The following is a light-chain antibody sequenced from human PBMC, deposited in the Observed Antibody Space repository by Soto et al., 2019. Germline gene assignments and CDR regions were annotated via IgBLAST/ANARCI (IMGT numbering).Light chain of an antibody. CDR2: DVS. J-gene: IGLJ2*01. CDR3: SSYRSSSTLE. CDR1: SSDVGGYNY. V-gene: IGLV2-14*03. Sequence: QYALTQPASMSGSPGQSITISCTGTSSDVGGYNYVSWYQHHPGKAPKLMIYDVSNRPSGVSNRFSGSKSGNTASLTISGLQAEDEADYYCSSYRSSSTLEFGGGTKVTVL.